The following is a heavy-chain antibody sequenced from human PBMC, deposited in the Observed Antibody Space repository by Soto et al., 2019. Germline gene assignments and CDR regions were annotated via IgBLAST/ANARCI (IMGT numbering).Heavy chain of an antibody. J-gene: IGHJ4*02. CDR1: GYSFATSG. CDR3: ARAGQYYDASGYAD. CDR2: ISDYNGNT. V-gene: IGHV1-18*01. D-gene: IGHD3-22*01. Sequence: QVKLVQSGTEVKKPGASIKVSCKASGYSFATSGMTWVRQAPGQGLEWMGWISDYNGNTNYDQNLQDRVTMTTDTSTKTAYLEVRNLRSDDTAVYYCARAGQYYDASGYADWGQGTLVTVSS.